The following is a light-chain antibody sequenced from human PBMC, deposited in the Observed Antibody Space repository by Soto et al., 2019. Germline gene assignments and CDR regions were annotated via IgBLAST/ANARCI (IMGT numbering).Light chain of an antibody. CDR3: QAYDYSLTASV. J-gene: IGLJ3*02. V-gene: IGLV2-11*01. CDR2: DVT. Sequence: QSALTQPRSLSGSPGQSVTISCTGTSGDVGGYNYVAWYQQRAGEAPELMIYDVTKRPSGVPDRFSGSKSGNTAFLTISGLHSEDEADYYCQAYDYSLTASVFGGGTKLTVL. CDR1: SGDVGGYNY.